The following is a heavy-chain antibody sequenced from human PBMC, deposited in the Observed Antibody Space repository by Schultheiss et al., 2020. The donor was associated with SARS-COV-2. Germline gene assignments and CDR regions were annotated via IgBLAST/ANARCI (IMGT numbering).Heavy chain of an antibody. V-gene: IGHV4-61*02. CDR1: GGSISSGGYY. CDR3: ASPYQNY. Sequence: SETLSLTCTVSGGSISSGGYYWSWIRQPAGKGLEWIGRIYTSGSTNYNPSLKSRVTMSVDTSKNQFSLKLSSVTAADTAVYYCASPYQNYWGQGTLVTVSS. CDR2: IYTSGST. J-gene: IGHJ4*02.